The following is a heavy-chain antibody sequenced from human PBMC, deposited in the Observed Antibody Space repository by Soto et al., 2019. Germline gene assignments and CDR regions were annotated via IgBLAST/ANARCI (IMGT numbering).Heavy chain of an antibody. J-gene: IGHJ6*02. V-gene: IGHV4-30-4*01. CDR2: IYYSGNT. CDR3: ASSWLYGMDV. Sequence: SETLSLTCSVSGGSISSGYYYWSWIRQPPGKGLEWIGNIYYSGNTYYNPSLKSRLIISIDTSKNQFSPKVGSVTAADTAVYYLASSWLYGMDVWGQGTRLTSP. CDR1: GGSISSGYYY. D-gene: IGHD5-12*01.